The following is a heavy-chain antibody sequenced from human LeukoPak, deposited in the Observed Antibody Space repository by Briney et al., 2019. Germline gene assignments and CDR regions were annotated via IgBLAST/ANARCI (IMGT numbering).Heavy chain of an antibody. V-gene: IGHV3-11*04. CDR1: GFTFSDYY. CDR3: AKDSNIVATLGGENPFDI. D-gene: IGHD5-12*01. CDR2: ISSSGSTI. Sequence: KSGGSLRLSCAASGFTFSDYYMSWIRQAPGKGLEWVSYISSSGSTIYYADSVKGRFTISRDNSKNTLYLQMNSLRPEDTAVYYCAKDSNIVATLGGENPFDIWGQGTMVSVSS. J-gene: IGHJ3*02.